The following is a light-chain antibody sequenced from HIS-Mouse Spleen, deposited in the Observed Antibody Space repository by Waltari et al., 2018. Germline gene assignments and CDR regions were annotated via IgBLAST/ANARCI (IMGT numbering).Light chain of an antibody. J-gene: IGKJ1*01. Sequence: ASTQSPRTLSLSPGQRATLSCRASQSVSSSYLAWYQQKPGQAPRLLIYGASSRATGIPDRFSGSGSGTDFTLTISRLEPEDFAVYYCQQYGSSPPWTFGQGTKVEIK. CDR2: GAS. CDR3: QQYGSSPPWT. V-gene: IGKV3-20*01. CDR1: QSVSSSY.